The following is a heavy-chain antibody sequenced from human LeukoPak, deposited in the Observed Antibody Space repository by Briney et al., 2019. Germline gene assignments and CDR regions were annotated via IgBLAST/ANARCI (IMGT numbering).Heavy chain of an antibody. Sequence: GGSLRLSCAASGFTFSGTWMHWVRQAPGEGLVWVSRIRSDGSDTRYAESVKGRFTISRDNAKNTLYLQMNSLRAEDTAVYYCARTYYDFWSGYYSHEGNPFDYWGQGTLVTVSS. V-gene: IGHV3-74*01. CDR3: ARTYYDFWSGYYSHEGNPFDY. CDR2: IRSDGSDT. J-gene: IGHJ4*02. CDR1: GFTFSGTW. D-gene: IGHD3-3*01.